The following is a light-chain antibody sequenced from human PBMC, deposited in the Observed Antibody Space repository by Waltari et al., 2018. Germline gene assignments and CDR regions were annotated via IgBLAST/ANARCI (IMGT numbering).Light chain of an antibody. CDR2: WAT. CDR3: LQYYNTPRS. V-gene: IGKV4-1*01. CDR1: QSIFSRSKNRNH. J-gene: IGKJ2*01. Sequence: DIVMTQSPDSLAVSLGERATINCKASQSIFSRSKNRNHLAWYQHKPGQPPRLLIYWATSRESGVPDRFSGSGSGTDFALTISSLQAEDVAIYFCLQYYNTPRSFGQGTKLEIK.